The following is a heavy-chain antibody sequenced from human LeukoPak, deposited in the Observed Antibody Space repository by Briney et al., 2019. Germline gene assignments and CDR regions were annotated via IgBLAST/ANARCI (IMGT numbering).Heavy chain of an antibody. Sequence: SVKVSCKASGGTFSSYTISWVRQAPGQGLEWMGRIIPILGIANYAQKFQGRVTITADKSTSTAYMELSSLRSEDTAVYSCAGPLGDTAMVDNSWGQGTLVTVSS. CDR3: AGPLGDTAMVDNS. V-gene: IGHV1-69*02. CDR1: GGTFSSYT. CDR2: IIPILGIA. D-gene: IGHD5-18*01. J-gene: IGHJ4*02.